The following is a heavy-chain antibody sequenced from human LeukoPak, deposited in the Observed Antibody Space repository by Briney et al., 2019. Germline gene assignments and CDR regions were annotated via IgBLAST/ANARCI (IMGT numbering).Heavy chain of an antibody. CDR2: IIPIFGTA. CDR3: ASRYCSSTSCYGTLDY. Sequence: SVKVSCKASGGTFSSYAISWVRQAPGQGLEWMGRIIPIFGTANYAQKFQGRVTITADKSTSTAYMELSSLRSEDTAVYYCASRYCSSTSCYGTLDYWGQGTLVTVSS. J-gene: IGHJ4*02. D-gene: IGHD2-2*01. V-gene: IGHV1-69*06. CDR1: GGTFSSYA.